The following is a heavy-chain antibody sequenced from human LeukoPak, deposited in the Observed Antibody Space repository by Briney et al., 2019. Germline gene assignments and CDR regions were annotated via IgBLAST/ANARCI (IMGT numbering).Heavy chain of an antibody. V-gene: IGHV5-51*01. CDR1: GYSFTSYW. J-gene: IGHJ3*02. CDR3: ARSRAPGAADAFDI. D-gene: IGHD7-27*01. CDR2: IYPGDSDT. Sequence: GASLKISCKASGYSFTSYWIGWVRQLPGKGLEWMGIIYPGDSDTRYSPSFQGQVTTSADKSINTAYLQWSSLKAPDTAMYYCARSRAPGAADAFDIWGQGTMVTVSS.